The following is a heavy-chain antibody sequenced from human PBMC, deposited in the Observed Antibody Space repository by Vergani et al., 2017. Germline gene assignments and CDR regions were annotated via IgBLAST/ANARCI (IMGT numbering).Heavy chain of an antibody. CDR3: ARAYYDFWSGYPYYGMDV. D-gene: IGHD3-3*01. CDR1: GYSFTSYW. CDR2: SYPGDSDT. Sequence: EVQLVQSGAEVKKLGESLKISCKGSGYSFTSYWIGWVRQMPGKGLEWMGISYPGDSDTRYSPSFQGQVTISADKSISTAYLQWSSLKASDTAMYYCARAYYDFWSGYPYYGMDVWGQGTTVTVSS. V-gene: IGHV5-51*01. J-gene: IGHJ6*02.